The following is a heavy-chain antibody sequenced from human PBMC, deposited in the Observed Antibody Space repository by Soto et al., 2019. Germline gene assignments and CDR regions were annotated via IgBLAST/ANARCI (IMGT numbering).Heavy chain of an antibody. D-gene: IGHD2-15*01. V-gene: IGHV1-69*12. Sequence: QVQLVQSGAEVKKPGSSVKVSCKASGGTFSSYAISWVRQAPGQGLEWMGGIIPIFGTANYAQKFEGRVTITADESTRTAYMELSSLRSEDTAVYYCARTPFSYPTRYYFDYWGQGTLVTVSS. CDR2: IIPIFGTA. CDR3: ARTPFSYPTRYYFDY. J-gene: IGHJ4*02. CDR1: GGTFSSYA.